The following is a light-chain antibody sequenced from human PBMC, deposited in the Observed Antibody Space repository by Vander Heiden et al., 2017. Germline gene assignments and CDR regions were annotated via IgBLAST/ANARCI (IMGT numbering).Light chain of an antibody. V-gene: IGKV1-39*01. CDR3: QQNHSTPWT. Sequence: DLQMTHSPPALPASVGDRVTITCRASQSNNSYLTWYQQKPGKAPNLLIYSASSWQSGVPARFSGSGSGTDFTLTISSLQPEDFATYYCQQNHSTPWTFGQGTKVEYK. J-gene: IGKJ1*01. CDR2: SAS. CDR1: QSNNSY.